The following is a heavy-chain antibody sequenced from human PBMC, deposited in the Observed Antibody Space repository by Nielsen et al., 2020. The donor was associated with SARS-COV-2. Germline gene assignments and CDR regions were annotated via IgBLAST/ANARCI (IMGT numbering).Heavy chain of an antibody. CDR3: ARVRSGWYYFDY. Sequence: SETLSLTCTVSGYSISSGYYWGWIRQPPGKGLEWIGSIYHSGSTYYNPSLKSRVTISVDTSKNQFSLKLSSVTAAATAVYYCARVRSGWYYFDYWGQGTLVTVSS. CDR2: IYHSGST. J-gene: IGHJ4*02. CDR1: GYSISSGYY. V-gene: IGHV4-38-2*02. D-gene: IGHD6-19*01.